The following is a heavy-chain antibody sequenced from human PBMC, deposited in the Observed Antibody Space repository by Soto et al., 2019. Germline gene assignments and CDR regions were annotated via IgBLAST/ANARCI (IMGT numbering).Heavy chain of an antibody. CDR2: ISSSSSYI. J-gene: IGHJ6*02. D-gene: IGHD2-2*01. V-gene: IGHV3-21*01. Sequence: PGGSLRLSCAASGFTFSIYSMNWVRHAPGKGLERVSSISSSSSYIYYADSVKGRFTISRDNAKNSLYLQMNSLRAEDTAVYYCARDAGIYCSSTSCYHYYYYYGMDVWGQGTTVTVSS. CDR1: GFTFSIYS. CDR3: ARDAGIYCSSTSCYHYYYYYGMDV.